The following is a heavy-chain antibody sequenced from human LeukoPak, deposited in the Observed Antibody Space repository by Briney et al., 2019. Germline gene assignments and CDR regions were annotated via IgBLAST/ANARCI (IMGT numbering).Heavy chain of an antibody. CDR1: GFSFSSYG. J-gene: IGHJ4*02. V-gene: IGHV3-30*03. D-gene: IGHD3-10*01. CDR2: ISYDGSNK. CDR3: ARGTSYYNVEYFDY. Sequence: PGRSLRLSCAASGFSFSSYGMHWVRQAPGKGLEWVAVISYDGSNKYYADSVKGRFTISRDNSKNTLYLQMNSLRAEDTAVYYCARGTSYYNVEYFDYWGQGTLVTVSS.